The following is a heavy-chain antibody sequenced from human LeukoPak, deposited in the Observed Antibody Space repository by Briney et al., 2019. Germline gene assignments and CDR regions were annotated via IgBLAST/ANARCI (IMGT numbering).Heavy chain of an antibody. V-gene: IGHV3-74*03. J-gene: IGHJ5*02. Sequence: QPGGSLRLSCAASGFTFSTYWMHWVRQAPGKGLTWVSRINSDGSSTTYADSVKGRFTISRDNAKNTLYLQMNSLGAEDTAVYYCARGLIAAPKGWFDPWGQGTLVTVSS. D-gene: IGHD6-13*01. CDR3: ARGLIAAPKGWFDP. CDR1: GFTFSTYW. CDR2: INSDGSST.